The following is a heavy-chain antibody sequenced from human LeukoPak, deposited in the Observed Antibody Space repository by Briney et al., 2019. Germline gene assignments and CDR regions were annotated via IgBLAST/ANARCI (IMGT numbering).Heavy chain of an antibody. Sequence: ALVKVSRTASGYTFTSYGISWVRQAPGQGLEWMGWISAYNGNTNYAQKLQGRVTMTTDTSTSTAYMELRSLRSDDTAVYYCARAPFYGSGSYYGDYWGQGTLVTVSS. CDR3: ARAPFYGSGSYYGDY. D-gene: IGHD3-10*01. CDR2: ISAYNGNT. J-gene: IGHJ4*02. CDR1: GYTFTSYG. V-gene: IGHV1-18*01.